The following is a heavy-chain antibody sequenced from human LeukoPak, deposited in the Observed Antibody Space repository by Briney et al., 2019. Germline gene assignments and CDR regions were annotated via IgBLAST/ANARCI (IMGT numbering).Heavy chain of an antibody. V-gene: IGHV4-34*01. J-gene: IGHJ4*02. CDR3: ARAMSIAARLQTIFDY. CDR1: GGSFSGYS. D-gene: IGHD6-6*01. Sequence: PSETLSLHCAVYGGSFSGYSWTWIRQPPGKGLEWIGEFNHSGSTNYNPSLKSRVTISVDTSKNQFSLNLTSVTAADTAVYYCARAMSIAARLQTIFDYWGQGTLVTVSS. CDR2: FNHSGST.